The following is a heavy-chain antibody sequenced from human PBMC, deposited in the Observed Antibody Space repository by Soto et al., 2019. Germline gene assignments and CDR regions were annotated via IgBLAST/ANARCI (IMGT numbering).Heavy chain of an antibody. V-gene: IGHV3-23*01. CDR2: ISESGGST. J-gene: IGHJ4*02. Sequence: PGGSLTLSCAASGFRFSDYAMSWVRQAPGKGLEWVSVISESGGSTHYADSVRGRFTVSRDNSKNSLSLRMNSLRDEDTAVYFCAKRSPYSSGWYSPIFDYWGQGALVTVSS. CDR3: AKRSPYSSGWYSPIFDY. D-gene: IGHD6-13*01. CDR1: GFRFSDYA.